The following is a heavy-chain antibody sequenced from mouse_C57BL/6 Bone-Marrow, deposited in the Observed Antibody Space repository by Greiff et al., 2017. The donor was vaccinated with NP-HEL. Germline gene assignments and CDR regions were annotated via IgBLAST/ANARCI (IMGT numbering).Heavy chain of an antibody. V-gene: IGHV2-2*01. CDR1: GFSLTSYG. CDR2: IWSGGGT. Sequence: VQLQQSGPGLVQPSQSLSITCTVSGFSLTSYGVHWVRQSPGKGLEWLGVIWSGGGTDYNAAFISRLSISKDNSKSQVFFKMNSLQADDTAIYYCARTNGNYGVFDYWGQGTTLTVSS. J-gene: IGHJ2*01. CDR3: ARTNGNYGVFDY. D-gene: IGHD2-1*01.